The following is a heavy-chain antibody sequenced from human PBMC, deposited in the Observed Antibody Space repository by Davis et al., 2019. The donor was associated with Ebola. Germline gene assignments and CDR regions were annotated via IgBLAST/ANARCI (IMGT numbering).Heavy chain of an antibody. CDR2: INSDSDYI. CDR3: ARDRPLDFFFGDYYGMDV. D-gene: IGHD3-16*01. V-gene: IGHV3-21*01. J-gene: IGHJ6*02. CDR1: GFTFSTYS. Sequence: PGGSLRLSCAASGFTFSTYSMSWVRQAPGKALEWVSSINSDSDYIYYADSAKGRFTISRDNAKNSLFLQMNSLRAEDTAVYYCARDRPLDFFFGDYYGMDVWGQGTTVSVSS.